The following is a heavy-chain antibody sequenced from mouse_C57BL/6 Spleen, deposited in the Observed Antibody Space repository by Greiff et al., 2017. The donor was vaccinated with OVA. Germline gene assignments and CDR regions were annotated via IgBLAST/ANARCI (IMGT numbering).Heavy chain of an antibody. J-gene: IGHJ2*01. CDR1: GFTFSSYG. CDR2: ISSGGSYT. D-gene: IGHD2-3*01. Sequence: EVHLVESGGDLVKPGGSLKLSCAASGFTFSSYGMSWVRQTPDKRLEWVATISSGGSYTYYPASVKGRFTISRDNAKNTLYLQMSSLKSEETAMYYCARQGPRYYDGYYDYWGQGTTLTVSS. V-gene: IGHV5-6*01. CDR3: ARQGPRYYDGYYDY.